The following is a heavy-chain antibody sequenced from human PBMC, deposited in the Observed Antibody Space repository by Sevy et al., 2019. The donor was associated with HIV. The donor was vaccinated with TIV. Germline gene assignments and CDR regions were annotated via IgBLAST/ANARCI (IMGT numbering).Heavy chain of an antibody. CDR1: GVTVSSNF. D-gene: IGHD3-3*01. CDR3: ARGKHVSDYYGSFDY. V-gene: IGHV3-53*01. Sequence: GGSLRLSCTVSGVTVSSNFISWVRQAPGKGLEWVLVIWLTGATYYADSVKGRFTISRDNSKNTVYLDMSSLRAEDTAVYFCARGKHVSDYYGSFDYWGQGTLVTVSS. CDR2: IWLTGAT. J-gene: IGHJ4*02.